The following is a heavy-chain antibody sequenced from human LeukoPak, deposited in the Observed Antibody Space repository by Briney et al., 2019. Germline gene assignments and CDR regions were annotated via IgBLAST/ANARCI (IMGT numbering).Heavy chain of an antibody. D-gene: IGHD3-22*01. CDR2: ISFSSDTI. V-gene: IGHV3-48*01. J-gene: IGHJ4*02. CDR1: GFTFSSYS. CDR3: AGDRTYYDTSGYGL. Sequence: GGSLRLSCAASGFTFSSYSITWVRQAPGKGLEWVSYISFSSDTIYYADSVKGRFTISRDNAKNSLYLQMNSLRAEDTAVYYCAGDRTYYDTSGYGLWGQGTLVTVSS.